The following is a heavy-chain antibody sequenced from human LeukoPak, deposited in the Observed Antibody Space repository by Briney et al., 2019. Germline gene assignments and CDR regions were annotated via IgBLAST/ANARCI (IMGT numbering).Heavy chain of an antibody. CDR1: GGSITSGGYS. V-gene: IGHV4-30-2*01. CDR3: ARGTASWFDF. Sequence: PSQTLSLTCAVSGGSITSGGYSWSWIRQPPGKGLEWIGYIYHSGSIFYNPSLKSQITLSVDRSRNQFSLNLSSVTAADTAKYYCARGTASWFDFWGQGTLVIVSS. J-gene: IGHJ4*02. CDR2: IYHSGSI.